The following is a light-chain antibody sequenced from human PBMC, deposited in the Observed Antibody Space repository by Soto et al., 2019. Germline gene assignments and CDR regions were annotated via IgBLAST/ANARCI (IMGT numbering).Light chain of an antibody. V-gene: IGLV2-23*02. Sequence: QSVLTQPASVYGSPGQSITISCTGTSSDVGSYNLVSWYQQHAGKAPKVMIYEVSKRPSGVSNRISGSKSGNTASLTISGLQAEDEADYYCCSYAGSSTFVFGTGTKVT. CDR3: CSYAGSSTFV. CDR1: SSDVGSYNL. J-gene: IGLJ1*01. CDR2: EVS.